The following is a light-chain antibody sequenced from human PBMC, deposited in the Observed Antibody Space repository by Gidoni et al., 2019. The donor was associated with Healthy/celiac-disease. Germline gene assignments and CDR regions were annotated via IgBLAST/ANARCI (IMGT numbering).Light chain of an antibody. J-gene: IGKJ2*02. CDR2: AAS. Sequence: SVGDRVTITCRASLGISSYLALYQQKPGKAPKLLIYAASPLQSGVPSRFSGSVSGAEFSLTVSSLQPEDFATYYGQQLNSYPCPFGQGTKLEIK. CDR1: LGISSY. CDR3: QQLNSYPCP. V-gene: IGKV1-9*01.